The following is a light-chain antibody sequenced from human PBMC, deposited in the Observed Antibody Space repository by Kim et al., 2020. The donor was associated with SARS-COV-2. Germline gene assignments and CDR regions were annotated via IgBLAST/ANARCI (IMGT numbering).Light chain of an antibody. CDR3: QSCNRDNVL. CDR2: EDD. CDR1: SGSIDDNY. Sequence: NFMLTQPHSVSESPGKTVTISCTRSSGSIDDNYVQWYQQRPGGVPTTVIYEDDQRPSGVSDRFSGSIDNSSNSASLTISGLRTEDEADYYCQSCNRDNVLFGGGTQLTVL. J-gene: IGLJ2*01. V-gene: IGLV6-57*04.